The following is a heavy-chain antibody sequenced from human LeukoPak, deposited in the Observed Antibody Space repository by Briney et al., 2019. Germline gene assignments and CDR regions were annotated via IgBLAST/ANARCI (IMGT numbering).Heavy chain of an antibody. D-gene: IGHD3-10*01. CDR2: ISWNSGSI. V-gene: IGHV3-9*01. CDR1: GFTFDDYA. CDR3: AKTYGSGSYARVYYFDY. Sequence: GGSLRLSCAASGFTFDDYAMHWVRQAPGKGLEWVSGISWNSGSIGYADSVKGRFTISRDNAKNSLYLQMNSLRAEDTALYYCAKTYGSGSYARVYYFDYWGQGTLVTVSS. J-gene: IGHJ4*02.